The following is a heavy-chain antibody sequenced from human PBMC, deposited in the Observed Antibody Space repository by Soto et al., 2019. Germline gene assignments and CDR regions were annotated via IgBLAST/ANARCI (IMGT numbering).Heavy chain of an antibody. D-gene: IGHD2-21*02. CDR2: IIPIFGIA. V-gene: IGHV1-69*13. CDR3: ARGSGPCGGDCYPYYYYGMDV. CDR1: GGTFSSYA. Sequence: RASVKVSCKASGGTFSSYAISWVRQAPGQGLEWMGGIIPIFGIANYAQKFQGRVTITADESTSTAYMELSSLRSEDTAVYYCARGSGPCGGDCYPYYYYGMDVWGQGTTVTVSS. J-gene: IGHJ6*02.